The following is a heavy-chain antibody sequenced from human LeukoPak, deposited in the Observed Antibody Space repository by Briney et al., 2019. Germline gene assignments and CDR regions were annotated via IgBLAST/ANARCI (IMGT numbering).Heavy chain of an antibody. D-gene: IGHD5-24*01. Sequence: SETLSLTCTVSGGSISSYYWSWIRQPPGKGLEWIGYIYYSGSTNYNPSLKSRVTISVDTSKNQFSVKLSSVTAADTAVYYCARDLSRDGYSYFDYWGQGTLVTVSS. J-gene: IGHJ4*02. CDR3: ARDLSRDGYSYFDY. V-gene: IGHV4-59*01. CDR1: GGSISSYY. CDR2: IYYSGST.